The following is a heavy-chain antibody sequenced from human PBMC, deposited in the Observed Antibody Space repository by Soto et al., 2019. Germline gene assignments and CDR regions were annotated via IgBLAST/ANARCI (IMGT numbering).Heavy chain of an antibody. J-gene: IGHJ5*02. D-gene: IGHD2-15*01. CDR1: GGSITSGSYY. CDR2: ISHSGST. Sequence: QVQLQESGPGLVRPSQTLSLTCTVSGGSITSGSYYWSWIRQPPGKGLEWTGHISHSGSTYYNPSLASRLTILVDRSRNQFSLKLNSVTAADTAVYYCARVADCSGGSCLNNWFDPWGQGTLVTVSS. V-gene: IGHV4-30-4*01. CDR3: ARVADCSGGSCLNNWFDP.